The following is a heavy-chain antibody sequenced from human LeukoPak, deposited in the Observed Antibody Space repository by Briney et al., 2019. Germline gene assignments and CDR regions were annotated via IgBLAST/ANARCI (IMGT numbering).Heavy chain of an antibody. J-gene: IGHJ5*02. V-gene: IGHV3-7*03. CDR1: GFTFSSYW. CDR2: IKQDGSEK. CDR3: ARTRGQVRFDP. Sequence: GGSLRHSCAASGFTFSSYWMSWVRQAPGKGLEWVANIKQDGSEKYYVDSVKGRFTISRDNSKNTLYLQMNSLRAEDTAVYYCARTRGQVRFDPWGQGTLVTVSS.